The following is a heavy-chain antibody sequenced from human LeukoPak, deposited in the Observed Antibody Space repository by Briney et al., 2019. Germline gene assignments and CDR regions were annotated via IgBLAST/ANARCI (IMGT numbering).Heavy chain of an antibody. CDR3: ARDEVAVAYYYYYGMDV. J-gene: IGHJ6*02. Sequence: GGSLRLSCAASGFTFSSYWMSWVRQAPGKGLEWVANIKQDGSEKYYVDSVKGRFTISRDNAKNSLYLQMNSLRAEDTAVYYCARDEVAVAYYYYYGMDVWGQETTVTVSS. CDR2: IKQDGSEK. CDR1: GFTFSSYW. V-gene: IGHV3-7*01. D-gene: IGHD6-19*01.